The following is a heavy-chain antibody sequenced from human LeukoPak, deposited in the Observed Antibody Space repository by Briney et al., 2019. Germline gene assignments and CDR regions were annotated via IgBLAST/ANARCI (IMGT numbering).Heavy chain of an antibody. CDR2: IYYTGST. CDR3: ARPLQGRTVTLHY. Sequence: PSETLSLTCTVSGGSISSYYWSWIRRPPGKGLEWIGYIYYTGSTNYNPSLKSRVTMSVDTSKNQFSLKLTSVTAADTAVYYCARPLQGRTVTLHYWGQGTLVTVSS. V-gene: IGHV4-59*01. CDR1: GGSISSYY. J-gene: IGHJ4*02. D-gene: IGHD4-17*01.